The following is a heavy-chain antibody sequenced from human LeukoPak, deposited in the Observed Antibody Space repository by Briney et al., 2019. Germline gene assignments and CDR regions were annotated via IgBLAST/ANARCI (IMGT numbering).Heavy chain of an antibody. V-gene: IGHV1-69*05. Sequence: ASVKVSCKASGGTFSSYAISWVRQAPGQGLEWMGRIIPIFGTANYAQKFQGRVTITTDESTSTAYMELSSLRSEDTAVYYCASPPRGDYDPYYFDYWGQGTLVTVSS. CDR1: GGTFSSYA. CDR2: IIPIFGTA. CDR3: ASPPRGDYDPYYFDY. J-gene: IGHJ4*02. D-gene: IGHD4-17*01.